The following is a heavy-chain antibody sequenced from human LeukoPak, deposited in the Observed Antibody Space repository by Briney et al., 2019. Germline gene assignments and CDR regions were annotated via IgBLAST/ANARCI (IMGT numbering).Heavy chain of an antibody. V-gene: IGHV1-18*01. D-gene: IGHD2-2*01. CDR2: ISAYNGNT. CDR3: ARGHCSSTSCSYGAFDI. CDR1: GYTFTSYG. Sequence: ASVKVSCKASGYTFTSYGISWVRQAPGQGLEWMGWISAYNGNTNYAQKLQGRVTMTTDTSTSTAYMELRSLRSDDTAVYYCARGHCSSTSCSYGAFDIWGQGTMVTVSS. J-gene: IGHJ3*02.